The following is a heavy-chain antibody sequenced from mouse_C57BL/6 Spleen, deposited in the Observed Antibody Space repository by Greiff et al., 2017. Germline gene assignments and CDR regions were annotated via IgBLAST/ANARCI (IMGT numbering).Heavy chain of an antibody. CDR3: ARVYYDYDEGYYFDY. D-gene: IGHD2-4*01. CDR1: GYTFTSYW. V-gene: IGHV1-61*01. Sequence: QVQLQQPGAELVRPGSSVKLSCKASGYTFTSYWMDWVKQRPGQGLEWIGNIYPSDSETHYNQKFKDKATLTVDKSSSTAYMQHSSLTSEDSAVYYCARVYYDYDEGYYFDYWGQGTTLTVSS. J-gene: IGHJ2*01. CDR2: IYPSDSET.